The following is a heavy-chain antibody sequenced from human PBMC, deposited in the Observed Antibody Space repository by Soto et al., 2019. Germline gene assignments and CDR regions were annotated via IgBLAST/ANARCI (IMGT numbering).Heavy chain of an antibody. CDR2: IIPIFGTA. CDR3: ARGAPRRDYYYHGMDV. Sequence: SVKVSCKASGGTFSSYAISWVRQAPGQGLEWMGGIIPIFGTANYAQKFQGRVTITADESTSTAYMELSSLRSEDTAVYYCARGAPRRDYYYHGMDVWGQGTTVTVSS. J-gene: IGHJ6*02. V-gene: IGHV1-69*13. CDR1: GGTFSSYA.